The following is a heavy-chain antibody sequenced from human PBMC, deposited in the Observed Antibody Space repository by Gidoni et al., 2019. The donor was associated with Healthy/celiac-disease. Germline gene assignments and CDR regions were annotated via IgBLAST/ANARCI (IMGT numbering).Heavy chain of an antibody. J-gene: IGHJ5*02. D-gene: IGHD6-13*01. CDR1: GFTFDDYA. Sequence: VQLVESGGGLVQPGMSLRLSCAASGFTFDDYAMLWVRPAPGTGLEWVSGISGNSGSIGYADSVKGRFTISRDNAKNSLYLQMNSLRAEDTALYYCAKDLGSSWYLPSWFDPWGQGTLVTVSS. CDR2: ISGNSGSI. CDR3: AKDLGSSWYLPSWFDP. V-gene: IGHV3-9*01.